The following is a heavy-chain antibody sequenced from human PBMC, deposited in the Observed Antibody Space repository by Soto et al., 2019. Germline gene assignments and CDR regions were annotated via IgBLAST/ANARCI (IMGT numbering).Heavy chain of an antibody. V-gene: IGHV2-5*02. CDR3: VQSRCGGDCLEIYSSHAYNGLDV. Sequence: QVTLKESGPTLVKPTQTLTLTCTVSGLSLRTTGVGVGWVRQPPGKALEWLALLYWDDDKRYSRSLRSRLTIAKDISEEQVVLTMTNMDTVDTATYYCVQSRCGGDCLEIYSSHAYNGLDVWGQGTTVTVSS. CDR1: GLSLRTTGVG. CDR2: LYWDDDK. D-gene: IGHD2-21*02. J-gene: IGHJ6*02.